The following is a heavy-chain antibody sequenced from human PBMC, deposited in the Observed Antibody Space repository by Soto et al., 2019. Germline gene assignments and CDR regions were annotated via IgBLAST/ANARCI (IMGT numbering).Heavy chain of an antibody. J-gene: IGHJ4*02. CDR1: GGSFSGYY. CDR3: ARSRGYGSGSYHVAY. CDR2: INHSGST. Sequence: SEILSLTCAVYGGSFSGYYWSWIRQPPGKGLEWIGEINHSGSTNYNPSLKSRVTISVDTSKNQFSLKLSSVTAADTAVYYCARSRGYGSGSYHVAYWGQGTVVTRLL. D-gene: IGHD3-10*01. V-gene: IGHV4-34*01.